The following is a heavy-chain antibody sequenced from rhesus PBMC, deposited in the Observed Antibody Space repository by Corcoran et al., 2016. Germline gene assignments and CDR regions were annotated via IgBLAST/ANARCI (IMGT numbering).Heavy chain of an antibody. V-gene: IGHV4-122*02. J-gene: IGHJ5-1*01. Sequence: QVQLQESGPGLVKPSETLSLTCAVSGGSISSSYYYWSWIRQAPGKGLEWIGYSSYSGSTIYNPALKSRVTISRDTSKNQFSLKLTSVTAADTAVYYCAREYCTGSGCPGWGPGVLVTVSS. CDR1: GGSISSSYYY. CDR2: SSYSGST. CDR3: AREYCTGSGCPG. D-gene: IGHD2-21*01.